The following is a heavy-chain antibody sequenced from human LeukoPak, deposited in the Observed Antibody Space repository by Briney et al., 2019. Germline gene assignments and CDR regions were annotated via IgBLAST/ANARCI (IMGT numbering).Heavy chain of an antibody. CDR2: IIPILGIA. V-gene: IGHV1-69*10. CDR1: GGTFISYT. D-gene: IGHD2-2*02. J-gene: IGHJ4*02. CDR3: ARGDANGYCSSTSCYIG. Sequence: SVKVSCKASGGTFISYTISWVRQAPGQGGEWMGGIIPILGIANYAQKFQGRVTITADKSTSTAYMELSSLRSEDTAVYYCARGDANGYCSSTSCYIGWGQGTLVTVSS.